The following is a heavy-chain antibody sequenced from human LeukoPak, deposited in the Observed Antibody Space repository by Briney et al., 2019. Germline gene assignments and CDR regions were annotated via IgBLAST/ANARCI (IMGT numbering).Heavy chain of an antibody. J-gene: IGHJ5*02. Sequence: GESLKISCKGSGYSFTSYWIGWVRQMPGKGLEWMGFVYPGGSDTTYSPSFQGQVTISVDKSINTAYLQWSSLKASDTAMYYCARHPTPSSYSSSWGQGTLVTVSS. V-gene: IGHV5-51*01. CDR3: ARHPTPSSYSSS. CDR2: VYPGGSDT. D-gene: IGHD6-6*01. CDR1: GYSFTSYW.